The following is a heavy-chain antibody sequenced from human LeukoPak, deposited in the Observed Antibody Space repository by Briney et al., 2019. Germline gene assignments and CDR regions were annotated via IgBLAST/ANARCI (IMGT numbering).Heavy chain of an antibody. CDR1: GGSINNYY. J-gene: IGHJ4*02. CDR2: ISYHGNT. D-gene: IGHD6-19*01. CDR3: ARAGSSGWYGEY. V-gene: IGHV4-59*01. Sequence: SETLSLTCTVSGGSINNYYWKWIRQPPGKGLEWIGYISYHGNTNYSPPLKSRVTMSVDASKNQFSLRLRSVTAADTAVYYCARAGSSGWYGEYWGQGALVTVSS.